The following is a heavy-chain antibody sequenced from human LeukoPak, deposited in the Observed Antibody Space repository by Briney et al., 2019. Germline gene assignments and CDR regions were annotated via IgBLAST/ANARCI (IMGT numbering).Heavy chain of an antibody. J-gene: IGHJ3*02. CDR3: ASIVGATRVGYAFDI. V-gene: IGHV5-51*01. Sequence: HGESLKISCQSSGYNFTPYWIVWVRQMPGKGLEWMGITFAGYSYTIYSPSFQGQVTISVDKSISTAYLQWSSLKASDTAMYYCASIVGATRVGYAFDIWGQGTMVTVSS. CDR1: GYNFTPYW. CDR2: TFAGYSYT. D-gene: IGHD1-26*01.